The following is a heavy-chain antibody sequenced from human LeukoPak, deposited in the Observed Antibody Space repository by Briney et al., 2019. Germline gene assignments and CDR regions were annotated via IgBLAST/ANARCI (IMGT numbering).Heavy chain of an antibody. D-gene: IGHD5-24*01. CDR2: ISAYNGNT. CDR3: ARDKMAMSRNEIDY. V-gene: IGHV1-18*01. Sequence: ASVKVSCKASGYTFTSYGISWVRQAPGQGLEWMGWISAYNGNTNYAQKLRGRVTMTTDTSTSTAYMELRSLRSDDTAVYYCARDKMAMSRNEIDYWGQGTLVTVSS. J-gene: IGHJ4*02. CDR1: GYTFTSYG.